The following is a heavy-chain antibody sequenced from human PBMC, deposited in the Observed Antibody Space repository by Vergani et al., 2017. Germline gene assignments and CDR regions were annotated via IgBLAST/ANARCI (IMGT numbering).Heavy chain of an antibody. D-gene: IGHD3-22*01. V-gene: IGHV4-34*01. J-gene: IGHJ3*01. CDR2: IYHSGST. CDR3: ARKDNSGYLFEGEYAIDG. CDR1: GWSFSGYY. Sequence: QVQLQQWGAGLLKPSETLSLTCAVYGWSFSGYYWSWIRQPPGKGLEWIGEIYHSGSTNYNPSLKSRVTISVDKTKNQFYLKLSSVTAADTDVYYCARKDNSGYLFEGEYAIDGWSQGTIVTVYS.